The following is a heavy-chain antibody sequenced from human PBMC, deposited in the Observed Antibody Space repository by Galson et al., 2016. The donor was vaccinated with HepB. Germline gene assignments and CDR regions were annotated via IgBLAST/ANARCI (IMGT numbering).Heavy chain of an antibody. D-gene: IGHD1-26*01. J-gene: IGHJ6*02. CDR3: AKGHSQTYYYYYGMDV. CDR1: GFTLSTYW. Sequence: SLRLSCAASGFTLSTYWMSWVRQAPGKGLEWVANINQDGSEKHYVGSVKGRFTISRDNSKNTLCLQMNSLRAEDTAVYFCAKGHSQTYYYYYGMDVWGQGTTVTVSS. V-gene: IGHV3-7*01. CDR2: INQDGSEK.